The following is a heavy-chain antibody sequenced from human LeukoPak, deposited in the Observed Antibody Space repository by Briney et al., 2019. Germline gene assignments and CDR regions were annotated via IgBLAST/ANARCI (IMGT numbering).Heavy chain of an antibody. D-gene: IGHD1-14*01. J-gene: IGHJ4*02. CDR3: ARATTASARDH. V-gene: IGHV3-7*01. CDR2: LNQDADRE. Sequence: PGGSLRLSCAAPGFNFRAYWMSWARQAPGKGLEWVASLNQDADREYYVDSVKGRFTISRDNAKNSLYLQMDSLRVEDTAVYYCARATTASARDHWGQGTLVTVSS. CDR1: GFNFRAYW.